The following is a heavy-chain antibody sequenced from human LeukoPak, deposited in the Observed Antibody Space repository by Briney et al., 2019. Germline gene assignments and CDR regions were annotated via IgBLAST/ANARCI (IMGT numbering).Heavy chain of an antibody. CDR1: GGAFSGYY. V-gene: IGHV4-34*01. J-gene: IGHJ4*02. CDR3: ARDTYYYGSGIYY. Sequence: PSETLSLTCAVYGGAFSGYYWSWIRQPPGKGLEWIGEINHSGSTNYNPSLKSRVTISVDTSQNQFSLNLNSVTAADTAVYYCARDTYYYGSGIYYWGQGTLVTVSS. D-gene: IGHD3-10*01. CDR2: INHSGST.